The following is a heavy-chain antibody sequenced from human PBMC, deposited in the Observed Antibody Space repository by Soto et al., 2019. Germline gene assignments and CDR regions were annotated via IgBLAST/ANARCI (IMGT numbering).Heavy chain of an antibody. CDR1: GGSISSSSYY. Sequence: PSETLSLTCTVSGGSISSSSYYWGWIRQPPGKGLEWIGSIYYSGSTYYNPSLKSRVTISVDTSKNQISLKLSSVTAADTSVYYCARQGQLVRGFDYWGQGTLVTVSS. D-gene: IGHD6-13*01. J-gene: IGHJ4*02. CDR2: IYYSGST. V-gene: IGHV4-39*01. CDR3: ARQGQLVRGFDY.